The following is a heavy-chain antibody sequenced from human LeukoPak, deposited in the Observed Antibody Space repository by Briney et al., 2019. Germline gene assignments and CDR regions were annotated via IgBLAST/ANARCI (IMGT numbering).Heavy chain of an antibody. CDR1: GYTFTSYG. J-gene: IGHJ4*02. CDR2: ISAYNGNT. Sequence: ASVKVSCKASGYTFTSYGISWVRQAPGQGLEWMGWISAYNGNTNYAQKLQGRVTMTTDTSTSTAYMELRSLRSDDTAVYYCARVVHYYDSSGYYYYFDYWGQGTLVTVSS. CDR3: ARVVHYYDSSGYYYYFDY. D-gene: IGHD3-22*01. V-gene: IGHV1-18*01.